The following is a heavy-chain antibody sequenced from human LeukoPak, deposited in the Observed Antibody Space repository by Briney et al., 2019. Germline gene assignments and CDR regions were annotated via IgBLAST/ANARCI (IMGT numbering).Heavy chain of an antibody. Sequence: PSETLSLTCTVSGDSISGFYWSWIRQPAGKGLEWIARIYTSGTTNYNPSLKSRVTISVDTSKNQFSLKLSSVTAADTAVYYCAREREGSYGYLDYWGQGTLVTVSS. V-gene: IGHV4-4*07. CDR2: IYTSGTT. J-gene: IGHJ4*02. D-gene: IGHD4-17*01. CDR1: GDSISGFY. CDR3: AREREGSYGYLDY.